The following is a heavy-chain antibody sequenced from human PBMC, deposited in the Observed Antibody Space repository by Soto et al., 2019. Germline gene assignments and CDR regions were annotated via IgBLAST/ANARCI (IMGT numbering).Heavy chain of an antibody. CDR1: RFTFSNYG. CDR3: ARVIAMDLLLHTTPGY. Sequence: VGSLRLSCAASRFTFSNYGINWVLHAPYNGLEWISYISSSSSTIYYADSVEGRFTISRDNAKNSLFLQMNSLRDEDTAVYYCARVIAMDLLLHTTPGYWGQGTLVTVSS. CDR2: ISSSSSTI. J-gene: IGHJ4*02. V-gene: IGHV3-48*02. D-gene: IGHD1-1*01.